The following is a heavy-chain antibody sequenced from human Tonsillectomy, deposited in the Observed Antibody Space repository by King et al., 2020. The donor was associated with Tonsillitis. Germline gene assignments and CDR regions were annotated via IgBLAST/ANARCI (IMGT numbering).Heavy chain of an antibody. Sequence: VQLVESGGGVVQPGRSLRLSCAASGFIFKNYEMDWVRQAPGKGLDWVALISSDGSKRYYADSVQGRFTISRDNSRNTLSLQMSSLSAEDTAVYHCARDLSTVAASNGLDVWGQGTTVTGSS. CDR1: GFIFKNYE. D-gene: IGHD6-19*01. CDR3: ARDLSTVAASNGLDV. V-gene: IGHV3-30*04. CDR2: ISSDGSKR. J-gene: IGHJ6*02.